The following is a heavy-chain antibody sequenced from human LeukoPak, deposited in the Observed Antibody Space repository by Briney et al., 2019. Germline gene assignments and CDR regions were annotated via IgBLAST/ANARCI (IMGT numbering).Heavy chain of an antibody. CDR3: ARYADILTGPVSYYYYGMDV. Sequence: GRSLRLSCAASGFTFSSYEMNWVRQAPGKGLEWVSYISSSGSTIYYADSVKGRFTISRDNAKNSLYLQMNSLRAEDTAVYYCARYADILTGPVSYYYYGMDVWGQGTTVTVSS. CDR2: ISSSGSTI. V-gene: IGHV3-48*03. J-gene: IGHJ6*02. CDR1: GFTFSSYE. D-gene: IGHD3-9*01.